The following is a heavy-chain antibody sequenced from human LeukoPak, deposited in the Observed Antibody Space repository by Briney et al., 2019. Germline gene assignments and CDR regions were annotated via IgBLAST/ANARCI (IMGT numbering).Heavy chain of an antibody. CDR1: GYTLTELS. V-gene: IGHV1-24*01. Sequence: ASVKVSCKVSGYTLTELSMHWVRQAPGKGLEWMGGSDPEDGETIYAQKFQGRVTMTEDTSTDTAYMELSSLRSEDTAAYYCATVDGGNAFFDYWGQGTLVTVSS. J-gene: IGHJ4*02. D-gene: IGHD4-23*01. CDR2: SDPEDGET. CDR3: ATVDGGNAFFDY.